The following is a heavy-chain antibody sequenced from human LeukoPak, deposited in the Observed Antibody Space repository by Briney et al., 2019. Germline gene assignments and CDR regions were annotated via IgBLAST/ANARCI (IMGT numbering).Heavy chain of an antibody. Sequence: GGSLRLSCAASGFTFSQYGMSWFRQAPGRGLEWVANIKEDGTMTKYVDSVKGRFTISRDNAKNSLYLQMNSLRAEDTALYYCARPLDPYYYDSSGYYYWGQGTLVTVSS. CDR2: IKEDGTMT. J-gene: IGHJ4*02. CDR1: GFTFSQYG. D-gene: IGHD3-22*01. CDR3: ARPLDPYYYDSSGYYY. V-gene: IGHV3-7*05.